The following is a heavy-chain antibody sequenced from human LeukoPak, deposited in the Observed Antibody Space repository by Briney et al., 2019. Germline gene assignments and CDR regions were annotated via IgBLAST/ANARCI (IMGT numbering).Heavy chain of an antibody. D-gene: IGHD6-13*01. J-gene: IGHJ4*02. CDR1: GFTFDDYA. CDR3: TKDSGSIGMVAAGLDY. V-gene: IGHV3-9*01. CDR2: ISWNSGTI. Sequence: PGGSLRLSCAASGFTFDDYAMHWVRQAPGKGLEWVSGISWNSGTIGYADSVKGRFTISRDNAKNSLYLQLDSLRAEDTALYYCTKDSGSIGMVAAGLDYWGQGTLVTVSS.